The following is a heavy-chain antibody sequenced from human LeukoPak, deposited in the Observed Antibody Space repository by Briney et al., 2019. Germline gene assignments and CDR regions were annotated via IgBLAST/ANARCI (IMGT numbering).Heavy chain of an antibody. CDR1: GGSISSGGYY. Sequence: SETLSLTCTVSGGSISSGGYYWSWIRQHPGKGLEWIGCIDYSGSTYYNSSLKSRVTISEKTSKTQFSLKLSSVTAADTAVYYCARGPINWFDPWGQGTLVTVSS. CDR3: ARGPINWFDP. V-gene: IGHV4-31*03. J-gene: IGHJ5*02. CDR2: IDYSGST.